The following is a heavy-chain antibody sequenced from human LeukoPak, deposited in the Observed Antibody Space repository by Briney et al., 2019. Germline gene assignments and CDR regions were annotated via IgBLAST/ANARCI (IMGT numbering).Heavy chain of an antibody. Sequence: PGGSLRLSCAASGFTFDDYGMSWVRQAPGKGLVWVSRINRDGSVANHADSVKGRFTISRDTAKNTLYLQMNSLRAEDTAVYYCARAILRGYSYGYYDSWGQGTLVTVSS. CDR2: INRDGSVA. CDR3: ARAILRGYSYGYYDS. J-gene: IGHJ4*02. CDR1: GFTFDDYG. V-gene: IGHV3-74*01. D-gene: IGHD5-18*01.